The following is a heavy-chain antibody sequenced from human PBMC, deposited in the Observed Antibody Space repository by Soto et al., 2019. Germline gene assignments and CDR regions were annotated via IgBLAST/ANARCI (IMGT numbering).Heavy chain of an antibody. CDR2: IDPSDSYT. CDR3: ATHLAVTTRWFDP. J-gene: IGHJ5*02. CDR1: GYSFTNFW. V-gene: IGHV5-10-1*01. D-gene: IGHD4-17*01. Sequence: PGESLKISCQGSGYSFTNFWISWVRQMPGKGLEWMGRIDPSDSYTNYSPSFQGHVTISADKSISTAYLQWSSLKASDTAMYYCATHLAVTTRWFDPWGQGTLVTVSS.